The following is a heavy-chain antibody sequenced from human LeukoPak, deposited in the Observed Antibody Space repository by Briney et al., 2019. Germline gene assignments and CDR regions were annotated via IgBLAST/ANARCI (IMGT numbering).Heavy chain of an antibody. Sequence: ASVKVSCKASGYTFTGYYMHWVRQASGQGPEWMGWIIPKSGGTKYAQKFQGRVTMTRDTSISTAYTELSRLRSDDTAVYYCARGSVEMGTNYWGQGTLVTVSS. CDR3: ARGSVEMGTNY. V-gene: IGHV1-2*02. CDR2: IIPKSGGT. D-gene: IGHD5-24*01. CDR1: GYTFTGYY. J-gene: IGHJ4*02.